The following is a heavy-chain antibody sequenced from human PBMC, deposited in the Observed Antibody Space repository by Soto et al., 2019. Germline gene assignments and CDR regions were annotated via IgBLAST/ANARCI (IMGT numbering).Heavy chain of an antibody. J-gene: IGHJ3*02. V-gene: IGHV3-9*01. Sequence: EVQLVESGGGLVQPGRSLRLSCAASGFTFDDYAMHWVRQAPGKGLEWVSGISWNSGSIGYADSVKGRFTISRDNAKNSLYLQMNSLRAEDTALYYCAKDLNGGSFDAFDIWGQGIMVTVSS. D-gene: IGHD2-15*01. CDR3: AKDLNGGSFDAFDI. CDR2: ISWNSGSI. CDR1: GFTFDDYA.